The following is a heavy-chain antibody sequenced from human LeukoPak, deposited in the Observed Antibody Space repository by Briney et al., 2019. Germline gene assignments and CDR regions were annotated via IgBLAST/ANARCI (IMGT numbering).Heavy chain of an antibody. Sequence: KASETLSLTCTVAGGPISNSNYYWGWVRQPPGKGLEWIGTIYYSGNTYYTPSLKSRVTTSVDTSKNQFSLRLSSVATADTAVYFCMRHEEEDGYNAKPFHFWDQGTLVTVSS. D-gene: IGHD5-24*01. V-gene: IGHV4-39*01. CDR1: GGPISNSNYY. CDR2: IYYSGNT. J-gene: IGHJ4*02. CDR3: MRHEEEDGYNAKPFHF.